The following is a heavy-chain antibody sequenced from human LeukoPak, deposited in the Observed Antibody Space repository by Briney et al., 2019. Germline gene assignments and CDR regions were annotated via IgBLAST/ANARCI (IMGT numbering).Heavy chain of an antibody. CDR1: GDSVSSNSAA. D-gene: IGHD6-19*01. CDR3: ARFIAVAARGYYYGMDV. CDR2: TYYRSKWYN. V-gene: IGHV6-1*01. Sequence: SQTLSLTCAISGDSVSSNSAAWNWIRQSPLRGLEWLGRTYYRSKWYNDYAVSVKSRITINPDTSKNQFSLQLNSVTPEDTAVYYCARFIAVAARGYYYGMDVWGQGTTVTVSS. J-gene: IGHJ6*02.